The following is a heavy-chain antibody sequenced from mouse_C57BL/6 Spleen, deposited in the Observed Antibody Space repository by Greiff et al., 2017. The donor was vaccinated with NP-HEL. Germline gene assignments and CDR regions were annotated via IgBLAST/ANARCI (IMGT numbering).Heavy chain of an antibody. D-gene: IGHD2-2*01. V-gene: IGHV1-26*01. CDR2: INPNNGGT. CDR1: GYTFTDYY. J-gene: IGHJ2*01. CDR3: ARRGGYNYFDY. Sequence: VQLQQSGPELVKPGASVKISCKASGYTFTDYYMNWVKQSHGKSLEWIGDINPNNGGTSYNQKFKGKATLTVDKSSSTAYMELRSLTSEDSAVYYCARRGGYNYFDYWGQGTTLTVSS.